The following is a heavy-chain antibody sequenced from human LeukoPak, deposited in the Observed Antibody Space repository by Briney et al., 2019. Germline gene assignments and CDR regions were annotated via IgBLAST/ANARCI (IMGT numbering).Heavy chain of an antibody. Sequence: SETLSLTCTVSGGSISSSSYYWGWIRQPPGKGLEWIGSIYYSGSTYYNPSLKSRVTISVDTSKNQFSLKLSSVTAADTAVYYCARDPPNYYDSSGYLTGFDYWGQGTLVTVSS. J-gene: IGHJ4*02. D-gene: IGHD3-22*01. V-gene: IGHV4-39*07. CDR2: IYYSGST. CDR1: GGSISSSSYY. CDR3: ARDPPNYYDSSGYLTGFDY.